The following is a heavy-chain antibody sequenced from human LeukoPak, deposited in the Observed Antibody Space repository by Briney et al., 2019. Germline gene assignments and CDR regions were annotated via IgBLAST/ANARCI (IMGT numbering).Heavy chain of an antibody. Sequence: GGSLRLSCAASGFTFDDYGMSWVRQAPRKGLEWVSGINWNGGNTGYADSVKGRFTISRDNAKNSLYLQMNSLRAEDTALYYCERVVSYARNYYYMDVWGKGATVTVSS. D-gene: IGHD1-26*01. J-gene: IGHJ6*03. V-gene: IGHV3-20*04. CDR3: ERVVSYARNYYYMDV. CDR1: GFTFDDYG. CDR2: INWNGGNT.